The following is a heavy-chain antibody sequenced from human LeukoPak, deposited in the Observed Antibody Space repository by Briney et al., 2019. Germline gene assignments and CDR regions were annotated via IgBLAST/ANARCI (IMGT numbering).Heavy chain of an antibody. CDR1: GYTFTSYG. D-gene: IGHD6-19*01. CDR3: ARDPGATIAVAGQTGEFDY. V-gene: IGHV1-18*01. CDR2: ISAYNGNT. J-gene: IGHJ4*02. Sequence: SVKVSCKASGYTFTSYGISWVRQAPGQGLEWMGWISAYNGNTNYAQKLQGRVTMTTDTSTSTAYMELRSLRSDDTAVYYCARDPGATIAVAGQTGEFDYWGQGTLVTVSS.